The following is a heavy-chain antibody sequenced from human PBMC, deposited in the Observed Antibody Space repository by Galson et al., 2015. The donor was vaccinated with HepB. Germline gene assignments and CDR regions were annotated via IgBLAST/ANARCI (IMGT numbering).Heavy chain of an antibody. Sequence: SLRLSCAASGFTFRSAGMHWVRQAPGKGLEWVAIIYYDGSNQWYADSVRGRFTISRDNSKNTVYLQVNSQRGEDTAIYYCARDRGWPRGTLDIWGPGTMVTVSS. CDR2: IYYDGSNQ. CDR1: GFTFRSAG. V-gene: IGHV3-33*01. J-gene: IGHJ3*02. CDR3: ARDRGWPRGTLDI. D-gene: IGHD5-24*01.